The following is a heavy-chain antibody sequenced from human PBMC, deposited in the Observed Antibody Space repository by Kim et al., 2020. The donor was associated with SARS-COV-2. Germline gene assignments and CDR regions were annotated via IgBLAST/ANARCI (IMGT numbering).Heavy chain of an antibody. Sequence: SVKVSCKASGYTFTYRYLHWVRQAPGQALEWMGWITPFNGNTNYAQKFQDRVTITRDRSMSTAYMELSSLRSEDTAMYYCASHPPHDQQLGAFDIWGQGTMVTVSS. D-gene: IGHD6-13*01. J-gene: IGHJ3*02. CDR1: GYTFTYRY. CDR2: ITPFNGNT. CDR3: ASHPPHDQQLGAFDI. V-gene: IGHV1-45*02.